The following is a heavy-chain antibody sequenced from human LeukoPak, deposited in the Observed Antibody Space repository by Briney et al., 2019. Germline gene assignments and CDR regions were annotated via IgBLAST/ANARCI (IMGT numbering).Heavy chain of an antibody. Sequence: ASVEVSCKASGYTLTSYGISWVRQAPGQGLEWMGWISAYHGNTNYAPKVQGRVTMTTDTSTSTAYMELRSLRSDDTAIYYCARSYCSGASCYGGDWFDPWGQGTLVTVSS. CDR2: ISAYHGNT. J-gene: IGHJ5*02. CDR1: GYTLTSYG. D-gene: IGHD2-15*01. CDR3: ARSYCSGASCYGGDWFDP. V-gene: IGHV1-18*01.